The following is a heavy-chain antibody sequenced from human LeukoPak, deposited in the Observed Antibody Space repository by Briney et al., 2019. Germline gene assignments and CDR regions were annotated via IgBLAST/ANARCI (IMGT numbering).Heavy chain of an antibody. CDR3: ARRLTQYDCFDP. CDR1: GGSFSGYY. V-gene: IGHV4-34*01. J-gene: IGHJ5*02. D-gene: IGHD2-2*01. Sequence: SETLSLTCAVYGGSFSGYYWSWIRQPPGKGLEWIGEISHSGSTNYNPSLKSRVTISVDTSKKQFSLKLSSVTAADTAVYYCARRLTQYDCFDPWGQGILVTVSS. CDR2: ISHSGST.